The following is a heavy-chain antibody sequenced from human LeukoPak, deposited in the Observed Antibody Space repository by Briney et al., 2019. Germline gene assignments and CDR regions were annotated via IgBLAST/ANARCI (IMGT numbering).Heavy chain of an antibody. CDR2: IWYDGSNK. J-gene: IGHJ6*02. V-gene: IGHV3-33*01. D-gene: IGHD4-17*01. Sequence: GGSLRLSCAASGFTFSSHGMHWVRQAPGKGLEWVAVIWYDGSNKHYADSVKGRFTISRDNSKNTLYLQMNSLRAEDTAVYYCARGYGDKASNLYYYYGMDVWGQGTTVTVSS. CDR3: ARGYGDKASNLYYYYGMDV. CDR1: GFTFSSHG.